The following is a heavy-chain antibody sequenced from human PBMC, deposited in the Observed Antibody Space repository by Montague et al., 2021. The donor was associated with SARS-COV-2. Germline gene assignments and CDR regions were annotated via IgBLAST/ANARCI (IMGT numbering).Heavy chain of an antibody. D-gene: IGHD1-26*01. CDR1: GFSVSSNY. CDR3: AKGGAQGSRSFDY. CDR2: IGSGGGT. J-gene: IGHJ4*02. V-gene: IGHV3-53*01. Sequence: SLRLSCAASGFSVSSNYLNWVRQAPGKGLEWVSFIGSGGGTYYADSVKGRFTISGDTSRNTLYLQMNSLRAEDTAVYYCAKGGAQGSRSFDYWGQGTLVT.